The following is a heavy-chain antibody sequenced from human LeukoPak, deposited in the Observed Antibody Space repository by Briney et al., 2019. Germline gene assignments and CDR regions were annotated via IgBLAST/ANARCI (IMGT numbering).Heavy chain of an antibody. CDR2: INSDGSST. Sequence: GGSLRLSCAASGFTFSSYWMHWVRQAPGKGLVWVSRINSDGSSTSYADSVKGRFTISRDNSKNTLYLQMNSLRAEDTAVYYCARLPGIAAAGDAPFDYWGQGTLVTVSS. V-gene: IGHV3-74*01. CDR3: ARLPGIAAAGDAPFDY. D-gene: IGHD6-13*01. CDR1: GFTFSSYW. J-gene: IGHJ4*02.